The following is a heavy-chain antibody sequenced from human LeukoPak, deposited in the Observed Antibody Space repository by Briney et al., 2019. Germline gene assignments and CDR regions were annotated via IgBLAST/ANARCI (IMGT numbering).Heavy chain of an antibody. CDR3: ARARVVITRGRPGDWFDP. D-gene: IGHD3-22*01. CDR1: GYTFTGYY. J-gene: IGHJ5*02. V-gene: IGHV1-2*02. Sequence: ASVKVSCKASGYTFTGYYMHWVRQAPGQGLEWMGWINPNSGGTNYAQKFQGRVTMTRDTSISTAYMELSRLRSDDTAVYYCARARVVITRGRPGDWFDPWGQGTLVTVSS. CDR2: INPNSGGT.